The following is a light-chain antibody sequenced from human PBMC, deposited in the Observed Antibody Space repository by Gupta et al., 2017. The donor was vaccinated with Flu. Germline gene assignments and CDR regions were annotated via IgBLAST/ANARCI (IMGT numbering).Light chain of an antibody. CDR3: QQSSS. V-gene: IGKV1-39*01. Sequence: DSQMTQSPSPLSASVGARVTITCRTRQSLPSYLSWYRQKPGKAPELLIYSAFSLQSGVPSRFSGSGSGTTFTLTISSLQPEDFATYYCQQSSSFGEGTKLEIK. J-gene: IGKJ2*01. CDR1: QSLPSY. CDR2: SAF.